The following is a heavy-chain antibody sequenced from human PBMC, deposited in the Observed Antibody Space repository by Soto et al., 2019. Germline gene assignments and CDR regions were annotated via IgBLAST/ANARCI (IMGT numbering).Heavy chain of an antibody. V-gene: IGHV3-9*01. J-gene: IGHJ4*02. CDR3: AKDSLYSSSSVDS. CDR1: GFTLDDYA. D-gene: IGHD6-6*01. CDR2: ISWNSGTI. Sequence: PGGSLRLSCAASGFTLDDYAMHWVRQPPGKGLEWVSSISWNSGTIDYADSVKGRFTISRDNAKTSLYLQMNSLRPEDTAFYYCAKDSLYSSSSVDSWGQGTLVTVSS.